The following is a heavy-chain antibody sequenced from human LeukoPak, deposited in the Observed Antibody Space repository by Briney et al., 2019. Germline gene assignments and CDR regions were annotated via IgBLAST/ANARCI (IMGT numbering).Heavy chain of an antibody. J-gene: IGHJ4*02. Sequence: ASVKVSCKASGYTFTSYYMHWVRQAPGQGLEWMGIINPSGGSTSYAQKFQGRVTMTRDTSTSTVYMELSSLRSEDTAVYYCARVRSSGWYVTHTFDYWGQGTLVTVSS. V-gene: IGHV1-46*01. CDR3: ARVRSSGWYVTHTFDY. CDR1: GYTFTSYY. CDR2: INPSGGST. D-gene: IGHD6-19*01.